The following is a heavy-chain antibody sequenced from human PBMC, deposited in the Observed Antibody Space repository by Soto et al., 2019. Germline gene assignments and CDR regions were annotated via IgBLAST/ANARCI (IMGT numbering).Heavy chain of an antibody. J-gene: IGHJ4*02. CDR1: GFTFSSYG. CDR3: AKEVGGWGSYYFDY. CDR2: ISYDGSNK. D-gene: IGHD3-16*01. Sequence: GGSLRLSCAASGFTFSSYGMHWVRQAPGKGLEWVAVISYDGSNKYYADSVKGRFTISRDNSKNTLYLQMNSLRAEDTAVYYCAKEVGGWGSYYFDYWGQGTLVTVSS. V-gene: IGHV3-30*18.